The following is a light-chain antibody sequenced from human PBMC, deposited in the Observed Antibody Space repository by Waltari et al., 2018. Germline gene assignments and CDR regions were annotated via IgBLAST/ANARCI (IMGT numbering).Light chain of an antibody. CDR1: QTISGSW. CDR2: GAS. Sequence: EIALTQSPGTLSLSPGDRATLSCRASQTISGSWLTWYQRKPGQGPRLLIYGASSRATGIPVRCSGSGSGTDFTLTISRVEPEDSAVYYCQQYDGSSVTFGGGTKVEVK. V-gene: IGKV3-20*01. J-gene: IGKJ4*01. CDR3: QQYDGSSVT.